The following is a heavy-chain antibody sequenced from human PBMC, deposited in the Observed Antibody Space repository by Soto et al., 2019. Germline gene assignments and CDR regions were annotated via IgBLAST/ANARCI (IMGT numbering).Heavy chain of an antibody. Sequence: QVQLVESGGGVVQPGTSLRLSCVTNGFIFNTRGIQWVRQAPGKGLEWVAVIRHDGGEKYYADSVKGRFTISRDESKNTLHLEMNSLRAEDTAVYYCTTEGGDCFGGRCSSAKWGPGTLVTVFS. D-gene: IGHD2-15*01. CDR2: IRHDGGEK. J-gene: IGHJ4*02. CDR1: GFIFNTRG. V-gene: IGHV3-33*01. CDR3: TTEGGDCFGGRCSSAK.